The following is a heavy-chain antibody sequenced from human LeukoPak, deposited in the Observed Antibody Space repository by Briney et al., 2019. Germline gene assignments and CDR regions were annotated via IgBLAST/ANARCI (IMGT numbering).Heavy chain of an antibody. Sequence: EASVKVSCKASGYTFTRYAMNWVRQAPGQGLEWMGWINTNTRNPMYGRGFTGRFVFSLDTSVNTAYLQINSLQADDTAVYYCATISGSYYIAWGQGTLVTVSS. V-gene: IGHV7-4-1*02. CDR2: INTNTRNP. CDR3: ATISGSYYIA. CDR1: GYTFTRYA. J-gene: IGHJ5*02. D-gene: IGHD1-26*01.